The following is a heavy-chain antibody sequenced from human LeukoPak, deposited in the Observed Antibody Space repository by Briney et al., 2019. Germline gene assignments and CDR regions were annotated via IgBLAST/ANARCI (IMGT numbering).Heavy chain of an antibody. CDR1: GYTFTSYG. J-gene: IGHJ4*02. D-gene: IGHD3-10*01. Sequence: ASAKVSCKASGYTFTSYGISWVRQAPGQGLEWMGWISAYNGNTNYAQKLQGRVTMTRNTSISTAYMELSSLRSEDTAVYYCARGARRVVRGVISYYFDYWGQGTLVTVSS. CDR3: ARGARRVVRGVISYYFDY. V-gene: IGHV1-18*01. CDR2: ISAYNGNT.